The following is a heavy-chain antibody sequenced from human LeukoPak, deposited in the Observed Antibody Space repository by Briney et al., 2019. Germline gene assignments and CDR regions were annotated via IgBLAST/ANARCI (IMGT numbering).Heavy chain of an antibody. CDR3: ASGGAVAGTRNWFDP. J-gene: IGHJ5*02. CDR2: INPNSGGT. Sequence: GASVKVSCKASGYTFTGYYMHWVRQAPGQGLEWMGWINPNSGGTNYAQKFQGRVTMTRDTSISTAYMELSRLRSDDTAVYYCASGGAVAGTRNWFDPWGQGTLVTVSS. CDR1: GYTFTGYY. V-gene: IGHV1-2*02. D-gene: IGHD6-19*01.